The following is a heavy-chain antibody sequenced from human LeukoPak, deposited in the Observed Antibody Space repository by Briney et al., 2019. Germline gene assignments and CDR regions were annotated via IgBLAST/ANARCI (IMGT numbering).Heavy chain of an antibody. CDR1: SGSISSYY. Sequence: SETLSLTCTVSSGSISSYYWGWIRQPPGKGLEWIGSCYYSGSTYYNPSLESRVTISVDLSKTQLSLKLASVTAADTAVYCARHLSGKTDYWGQGILITVSS. CDR2: CYYSGST. J-gene: IGHJ4*02. D-gene: IGHD3-10*01. CDR3: ARHLSGKTDY. V-gene: IGHV4-39*01.